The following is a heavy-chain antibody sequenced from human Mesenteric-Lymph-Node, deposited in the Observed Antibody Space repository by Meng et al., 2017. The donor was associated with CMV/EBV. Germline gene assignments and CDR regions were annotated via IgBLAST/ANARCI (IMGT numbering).Heavy chain of an antibody. CDR3: AREERDYDFWSGYYNVDY. V-gene: IGHV3-33*01. D-gene: IGHD3-3*01. CDR1: GFTFSTYG. Sequence: GGSLRLSCAASGFTFSTYGMHWVRQAPGKGLEWVAVIWYDGSNKYYADSVKGRFTISRDNAKSSLYLEMNSLRAEDTAIYYCAREERDYDFWSGYYNVDYWGQGTLVTVSS. CDR2: IWYDGSNK. J-gene: IGHJ4*02.